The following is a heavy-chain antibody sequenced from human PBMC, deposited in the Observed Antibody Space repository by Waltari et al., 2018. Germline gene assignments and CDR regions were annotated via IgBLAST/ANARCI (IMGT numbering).Heavy chain of an antibody. CDR1: GYSISSGYY. CDR2: IYNSGST. V-gene: IGHV4-38-2*01. Sequence: QVQLQESGPGLVKPSETLSLTCAVSGYSISSGYYWGWIRQPPGKGLEWIGRIYNSGSTDSNPSLKSRVTISVDTSKNQFSLKLSSVTAADTAVYYCASGRVLLWFRDQYYFDYWGQGTLVTVSS. CDR3: ASGRVLLWFRDQYYFDY. J-gene: IGHJ4*02. D-gene: IGHD3-10*01.